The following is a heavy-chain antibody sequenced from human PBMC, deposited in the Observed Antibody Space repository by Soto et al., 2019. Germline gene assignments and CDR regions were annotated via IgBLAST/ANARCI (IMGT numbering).Heavy chain of an antibody. J-gene: IGHJ4*02. D-gene: IGHD3-22*01. CDR3: AGAGSYDTMDY. Sequence: GGSLRLSCVASGFTFSSSEMKWVRLAPGKGLEWVSYISSSGSTVYHADSVEGRLTISSDNAKNSLFLQMNSLRVEDTALYYCAGAGSYDTMDYWGLGTLVTVSS. CDR1: GFTFSSSE. V-gene: IGHV3-48*03. CDR2: ISSSGSTV.